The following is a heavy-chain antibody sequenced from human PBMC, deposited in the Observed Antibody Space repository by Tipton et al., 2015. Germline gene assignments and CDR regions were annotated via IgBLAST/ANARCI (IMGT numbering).Heavy chain of an antibody. J-gene: IGHJ2*01. D-gene: IGHD6-19*01. CDR2: IYYRGAT. V-gene: IGHV4-30-4*01. CDR3: GRVRGRSGWERDYRFIDL. CDR1: GGSINSGDYY. Sequence: TLSLTCTVSGGSINSGDYYWSWIRQPPGKGLEGIGYIYYRGATDYNPSLGSRITVSLDTSNNQVSLRLSSVTAADTASYYCGRVRGRSGWERDYRFIDLWGRGTLVTVSS.